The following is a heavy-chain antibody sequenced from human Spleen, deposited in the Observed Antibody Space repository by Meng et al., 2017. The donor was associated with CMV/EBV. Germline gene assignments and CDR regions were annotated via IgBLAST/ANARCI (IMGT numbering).Heavy chain of an antibody. J-gene: IGHJ4*02. V-gene: IGHV4-61*01. CDR3: ARVPIYRYSGYDWYFDY. D-gene: IGHD5-12*01. Sequence: SETLSLTCTVSGGSVSSGSYYWSWIRQPPGKGLEWIGYIYYSGSTNYNPSLKSRVTISVDTSKNQFSLKLSSVTAADTAVYYCARVPIYRYSGYDWYFDYWGQGTPVTVSS. CDR1: GGSVSSGSYY. CDR2: IYYSGST.